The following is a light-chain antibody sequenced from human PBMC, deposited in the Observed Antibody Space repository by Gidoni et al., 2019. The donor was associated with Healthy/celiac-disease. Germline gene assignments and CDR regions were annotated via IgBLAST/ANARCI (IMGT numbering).Light chain of an antibody. Sequence: DIQMTQSPSSLSASVRDRVTITCRASQSISSYLNWYQQKPGKAPKVLIYAASSLQSGVPSRFRGSESETDFTLTISSLQPEDFASYYCQQSFSTPFTFGQGTKLEIK. CDR1: QSISSY. CDR2: AAS. J-gene: IGKJ2*01. CDR3: QQSFSTPFT. V-gene: IGKV1-39*01.